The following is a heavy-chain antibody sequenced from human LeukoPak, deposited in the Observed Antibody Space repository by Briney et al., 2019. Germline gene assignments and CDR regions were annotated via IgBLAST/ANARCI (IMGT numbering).Heavy chain of an antibody. CDR3: AKDRPDYDILTGYYAY. CDR2: ISGSGGST. J-gene: IGHJ4*02. Sequence: GGSLRLSCAASGFTFSSYAMSWVRQAPGKGLEWVSAISGSGGSTYYADSVKGRFTISRDNSKNTLYLQMNSLSADDTAVYYCAKDRPDYDILTGYYAYWGQGTLVTVSS. D-gene: IGHD3-9*01. V-gene: IGHV3-23*01. CDR1: GFTFSSYA.